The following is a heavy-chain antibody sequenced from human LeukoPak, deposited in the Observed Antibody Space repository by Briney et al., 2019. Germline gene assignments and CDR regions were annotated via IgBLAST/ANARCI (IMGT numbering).Heavy chain of an antibody. V-gene: IGHV3-7*01. D-gene: IGHD5-18*01. Sequence: GGSLRLSCAVSGLTFSSSWMDWVRQAPGKGLEWVASINPDGNKKYSADSVKGRFTTSRDNAENSLYLQMNSLRVEDTAFYYCARDLAYSRLDYWGQGMLVTVSS. CDR1: GLTFSSSW. CDR3: ARDLAYSRLDY. CDR2: INPDGNKK. J-gene: IGHJ4*02.